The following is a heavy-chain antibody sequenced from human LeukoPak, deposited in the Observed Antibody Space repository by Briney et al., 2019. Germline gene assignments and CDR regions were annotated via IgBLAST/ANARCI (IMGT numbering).Heavy chain of an antibody. V-gene: IGHV3-7*01. D-gene: IGHD5-18*01. Sequence: GGSLRLSCAVSGLTFSSSWMDWVRQAPGKGLEWVASINPDGNKKYSADSVKGRFTTSRDNAENSLYLQMNSLRVEDTAFYYCARDLAYSRLDYWGQGMLVTVSS. CDR1: GLTFSSSW. CDR3: ARDLAYSRLDY. CDR2: INPDGNKK. J-gene: IGHJ4*02.